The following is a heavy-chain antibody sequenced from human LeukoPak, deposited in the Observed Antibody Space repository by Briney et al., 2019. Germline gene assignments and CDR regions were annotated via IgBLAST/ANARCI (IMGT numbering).Heavy chain of an antibody. CDR3: AHRQYLGIAAGDSGLDY. CDR2: IYWDDDK. Sequence: SGPTLVNPTQTLTLTCTLSGFSLSTSGVGVGWIRQPPGKALEWLALIYWDDDKRYSPSLKSRLTITKDTSKNQVVLTMTNMDPVDTATYYCAHRQYLGIAAGDSGLDYWGQGTLVTVSS. CDR1: GFSLSTSGVG. D-gene: IGHD6-13*01. J-gene: IGHJ4*02. V-gene: IGHV2-5*02.